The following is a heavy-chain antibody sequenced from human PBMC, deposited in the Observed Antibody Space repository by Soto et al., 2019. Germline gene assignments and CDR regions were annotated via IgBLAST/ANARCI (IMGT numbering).Heavy chain of an antibody. J-gene: IGHJ6*02. V-gene: IGHV1-69*13. D-gene: IGHD3-10*01. CDR3: ATPAKPRRSPGDHYYGMDV. CDR1: GGTFSSYA. Sequence: SVKVSCKASGGTFSSYAISWVRQAPGQGLEWMGGIIPIFGTANYAQKFQGRVTITADESTSTAYMELSSLRSEDTAVYYCATPAKPRRSPGDHYYGMDVWGQGTTVTVSS. CDR2: IIPIFGTA.